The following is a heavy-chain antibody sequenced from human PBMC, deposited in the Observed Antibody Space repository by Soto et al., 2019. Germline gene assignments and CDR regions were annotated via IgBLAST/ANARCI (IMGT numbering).Heavy chain of an antibody. D-gene: IGHD6-6*01. V-gene: IGHV4-34*01. CDR1: GGSFSGYY. Sequence: SETLSLTCAVYGGSFSGYYWSWIRQPPGKGLEWIGEINHSGSTNYNPSLKSRVTISVDTSKNQFSLKLSSVTAADTAVYYCARGRRFGRSIAARWGFNWFDPWGQGTLVTVSS. CDR3: ARGRRFGRSIAARWGFNWFDP. CDR2: INHSGST. J-gene: IGHJ5*02.